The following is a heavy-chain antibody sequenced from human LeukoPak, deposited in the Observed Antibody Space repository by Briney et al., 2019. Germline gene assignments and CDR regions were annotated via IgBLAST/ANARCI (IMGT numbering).Heavy chain of an antibody. CDR3: ARVRGYCSGGTCYPDY. CDR1: GGSISDYY. CDR2: IYYSGST. V-gene: IGHV4-59*01. Sequence: PSETLSLTCTVSGGSISDYYWSWIRQPPGKGLEWIGYIYYSGSTNYNPSLKSRVTIQSDTSKNQFSLKLISVTAADTAVYYCARVRGYCSGGTCYPDYWGQGTPVTVSS. J-gene: IGHJ4*02. D-gene: IGHD2-15*01.